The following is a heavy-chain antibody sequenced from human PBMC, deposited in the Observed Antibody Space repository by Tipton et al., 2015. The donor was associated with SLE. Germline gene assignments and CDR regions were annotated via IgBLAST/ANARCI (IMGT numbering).Heavy chain of an antibody. D-gene: IGHD3-22*01. CDR2: ISSNGGST. Sequence: SLRLSCAASGFTFSSYDMHWVRQTPGKGLEYVSAISSNGGSTYYADSVKGRFTISRDNSKNTLYLQMGSLRAEDMAVYYCARGGSGYYHYGMDVWGQGTTVTVSS. CDR3: ARGGSGYYHYGMDV. V-gene: IGHV3-64*02. CDR1: GFTFSSYD. J-gene: IGHJ6*02.